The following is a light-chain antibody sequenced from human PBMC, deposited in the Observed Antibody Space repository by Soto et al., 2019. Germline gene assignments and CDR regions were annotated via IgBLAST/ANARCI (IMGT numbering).Light chain of an antibody. CDR3: GTWDDGLSAVV. Sequence: QSVLTQPPSVSAAPGQKVTISCSGSSSNIGNNNVSWYQQLPGTAPKLLIYDSNKRPSGIPDRFSGSKSGTSATLGITGLETGDEADYYCGTWDDGLSAVVFGGGTKLTVL. CDR2: DSN. CDR1: SSNIGNNN. J-gene: IGLJ2*01. V-gene: IGLV1-51*01.